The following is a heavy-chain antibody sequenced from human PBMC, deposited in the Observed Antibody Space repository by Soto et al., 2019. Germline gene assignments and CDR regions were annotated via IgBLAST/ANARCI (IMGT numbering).Heavy chain of an antibody. V-gene: IGHV4-39*01. CDR1: GSSISSSGYY. Sequence: SETLSLTCTVSGSSISSSGYYWGWIRQPPGRGLEWIGSLYYNVGTYYNPSLKSRVTISADTSANQFSLMLNSVTAADTAIYYCARLPSRHWVEYWGEGTLVTVSS. CDR3: ARLPSRHWVEY. CDR2: LYYNVGT. J-gene: IGHJ4*02. D-gene: IGHD3-16*01.